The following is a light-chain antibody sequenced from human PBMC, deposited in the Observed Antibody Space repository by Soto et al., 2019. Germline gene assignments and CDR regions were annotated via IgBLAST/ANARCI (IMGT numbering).Light chain of an antibody. V-gene: IGLV2-14*03. Sequence: QSALTQPASVSGSPGQSITISCTGTSSDVGGYNYVSWYQQHPGKAPKLMIYDVSNRPSGVSNRFSGSKSGNTASLTISRLQAEDEADYYCSSYTKTTTIGYVFGTGTKLTVL. CDR3: SSYTKTTTIGYV. CDR1: SSDVGGYNY. CDR2: DVS. J-gene: IGLJ1*01.